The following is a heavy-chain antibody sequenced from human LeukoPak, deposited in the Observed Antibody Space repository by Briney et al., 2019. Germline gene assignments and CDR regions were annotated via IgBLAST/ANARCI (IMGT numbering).Heavy chain of an antibody. CDR2: ISHSGDT. D-gene: IGHD4-23*01. CDR3: ARGSNSVAY. J-gene: IGHJ4*02. V-gene: IGHV4-34*01. Sequence: PSETLSLTCAVYGWSFSDSYWSWIRQPPGEGLEWVGEISHSGDTNYNPSLKSRVTISVDTSKNQFSLNLSSVTAADTAVYYCARGSNSVAYWGQGTLVTVSS. CDR1: GWSFSDSY.